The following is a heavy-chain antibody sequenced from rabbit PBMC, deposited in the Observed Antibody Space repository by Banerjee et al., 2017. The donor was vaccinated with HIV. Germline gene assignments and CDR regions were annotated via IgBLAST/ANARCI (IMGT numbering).Heavy chain of an antibody. CDR3: VRDLSAYASSSGYYTWLDL. CDR1: GFDFSSYG. Sequence: QEQLVESGGGLVQPGGSLKLSCKASGFDFSSYGVSWVRQAPGKGLEWIGYIDPVFGSTYYASWVNGRFTISSHNAQNTLYLQLNSLTAADTATYFCVRDLSAYASSSGYYTWLDLWGPGTLVTVS. CDR2: IDPVFGST. D-gene: IGHD1-1*01. J-gene: IGHJ5*01. V-gene: IGHV1S47*01.